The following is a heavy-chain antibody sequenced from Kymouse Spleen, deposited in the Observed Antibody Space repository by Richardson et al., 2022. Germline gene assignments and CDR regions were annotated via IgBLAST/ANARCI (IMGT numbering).Heavy chain of an antibody. CDR1: GGSFSGYY. CDR3: ARHNWNYPFDP. V-gene: IGHV4-34*01. Sequence: QVQLQQWGAGLLKPSETLSLTCAVYGGSFSGYYWSWIRQPPGKGLEWIGEINHSGSTNYNPSLKSRVTISVDTSKNQFSLKLSSVTAADTAVYYCARHNWNYPFDPWGQGTLVTVSS. CDR2: INHSGST. J-gene: IGHJ5*02. D-gene: IGHD1-7*01.